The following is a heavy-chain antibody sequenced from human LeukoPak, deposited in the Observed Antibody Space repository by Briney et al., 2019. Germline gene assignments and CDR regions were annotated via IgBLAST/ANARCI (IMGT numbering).Heavy chain of an antibody. J-gene: IGHJ3*02. V-gene: IGHV3-30*02. CDR3: ARELDDLPYDAFDI. D-gene: IGHD3-3*01. CDR2: IRYDGSNK. CDR1: GFTFSSYG. Sequence: PGGSLRLSCAASGFTFSSYGMHWVRQAPGKGLEWVAFIRYDGSNKYYADSVKGRFTISRDNSKNTLYLQMNSLRAEDTAVYYCARELDDLPYDAFDIWGQGTMVTVSS.